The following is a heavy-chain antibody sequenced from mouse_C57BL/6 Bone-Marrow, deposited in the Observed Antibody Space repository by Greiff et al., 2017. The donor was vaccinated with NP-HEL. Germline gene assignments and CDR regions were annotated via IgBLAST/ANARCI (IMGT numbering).Heavy chain of an antibody. V-gene: IGHV1-50*01. D-gene: IGHD2-1*01. Sequence: VQLQQPGAELVKPGASVKLSCKASGYTFTSYWMQWVKQRPGQGLEWIGEIDPSDSYTNYNQKFKGKATLTVDTSSSTAYMQLSSLTSADSAVYYCARLYYPSWFAYWGQGTLVTVSA. CDR3: ARLYYPSWFAY. J-gene: IGHJ3*01. CDR2: IDPSDSYT. CDR1: GYTFTSYW.